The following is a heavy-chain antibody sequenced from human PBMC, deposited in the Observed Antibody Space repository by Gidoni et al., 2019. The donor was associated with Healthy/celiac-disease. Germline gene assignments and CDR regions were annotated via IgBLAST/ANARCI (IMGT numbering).Heavy chain of an antibody. CDR1: GGSISSYY. CDR3: ARGYSYVLPTDAFDI. J-gene: IGHJ3*02. CDR2: IYYSGST. Sequence: QVQLQESGPGLVKPSETLSLTCTVSGGSISSYYWSWIRQPPGKGLEWIGYIYYSGSTNYNPSLKSRVTISVDTSKNQFSLKLSSVTAADTAVYYCARGYSYVLPTDAFDIWGQGTMVTVSS. D-gene: IGHD5-18*01. V-gene: IGHV4-59*01.